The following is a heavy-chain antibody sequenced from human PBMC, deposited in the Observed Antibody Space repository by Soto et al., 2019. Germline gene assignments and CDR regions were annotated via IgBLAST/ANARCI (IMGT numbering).Heavy chain of an antibody. V-gene: IGHV3-21*01. J-gene: IGHJ3*02. CDR3: ARVKGQSGYDDAFDI. CDR1: GFTFSSYS. CDR2: ISSSSSYI. Sequence: GGSLRLSCAASGFTFSSYSMNWVRQAPGKGLEWVSSISSSSSYIYYADSVKGRFTISRDNAKNSLYLQMNSLRAEDTAVYYCARVKGQSGYDDAFDIWGQGTMVTVSS. D-gene: IGHD5-12*01.